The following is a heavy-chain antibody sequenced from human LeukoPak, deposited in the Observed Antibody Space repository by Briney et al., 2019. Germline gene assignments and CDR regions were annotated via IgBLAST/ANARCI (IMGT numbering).Heavy chain of an antibody. CDR3: ARGNKIQKSGYYGY. CDR1: GGSISSYY. CDR2: IYYSGST. J-gene: IGHJ4*02. D-gene: IGHD3-22*01. V-gene: IGHV4-59*01. Sequence: SETLSLTCTVFGGSISSYYWSWIRQPPGKGLEWIGYIYYSGSTNYNPSLKSRVTISVDTSKNQFSLKLSSVTAADTAVYYCARGNKIQKSGYYGYWGQGTLVTVSS.